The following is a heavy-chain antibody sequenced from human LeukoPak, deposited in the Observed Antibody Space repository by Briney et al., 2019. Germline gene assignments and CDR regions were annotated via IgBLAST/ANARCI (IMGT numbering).Heavy chain of an antibody. CDR1: GFTFSSHG. Sequence: GGSLRLSCAASGFTFSSHGMSWVRQAPGKGLEWVSTISGSDDYTYYADSVKGRFTISRDNSKNTLYLQINSLRAEDTAIYYCAKVTYGSGTYGAFDSWGQGTLVTVSS. D-gene: IGHD3-10*01. CDR2: ISGSDDYT. V-gene: IGHV3-23*01. J-gene: IGHJ4*02. CDR3: AKVTYGSGTYGAFDS.